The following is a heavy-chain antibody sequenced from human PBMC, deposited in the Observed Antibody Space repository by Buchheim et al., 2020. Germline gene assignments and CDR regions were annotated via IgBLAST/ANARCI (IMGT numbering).Heavy chain of an antibody. Sequence: QVQLVESGGDVVQPGGSLRLSCAASGFSFTSYGMHWVRQAPGKGLEWVAVLWYNGNDKNYADFVKGRFTVPRDTSKNILYLQWNSLSVEDTAVYFCARDTDTGSHYTWLDPWGPGTL. D-gene: IGHD3-10*01. V-gene: IGHV3-33*01. J-gene: IGHJ5*01. CDR2: LWYNGNDK. CDR1: GFSFTSYG. CDR3: ARDTDTGSHYTWLDP.